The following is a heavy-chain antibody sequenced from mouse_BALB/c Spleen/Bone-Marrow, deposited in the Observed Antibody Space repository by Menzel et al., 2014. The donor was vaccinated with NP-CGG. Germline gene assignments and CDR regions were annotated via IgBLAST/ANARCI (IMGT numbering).Heavy chain of an antibody. CDR2: ILPGSGST. D-gene: IGHD1-1*01. CDR3: AREDGLWYFDV. CDR1: GYTFSSYW. J-gene: IGHJ1*01. Sequence: QFHVKQSGAELMKPGASVKISCKATGYTFSSYWIEWVKQRPGHGLEWIGEILPGSGSTNYNEKFKGKATFTADTSSNTAYMQLSSLTSEDSAVYYCAREDGLWYFDVWGAGTTVTVSS. V-gene: IGHV1-9*01.